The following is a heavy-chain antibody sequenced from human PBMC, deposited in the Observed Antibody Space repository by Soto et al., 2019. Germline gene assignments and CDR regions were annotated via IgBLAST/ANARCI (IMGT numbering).Heavy chain of an antibody. CDR3: ARAPSMVRGVIVYYYGMAV. CDR1: GFTFSSYA. V-gene: IGHV3-30-3*01. J-gene: IGHJ6*02. Sequence: QVQLVESGGGVVQPGRSLRLSCAASGFTFSSYAMHWVRQAPGKGLEWVAVISYDGSNKYYADSVKGRFTISRDNSKNTLYLQMNSLRAEDTAVYYCARAPSMVRGVIVYYYGMAVWGQGTTVTVSS. D-gene: IGHD3-10*01. CDR2: ISYDGSNK.